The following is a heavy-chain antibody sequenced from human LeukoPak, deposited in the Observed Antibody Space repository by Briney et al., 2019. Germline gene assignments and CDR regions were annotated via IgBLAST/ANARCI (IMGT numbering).Heavy chain of an antibody. J-gene: IGHJ5*02. CDR2: IYYSGST. D-gene: IGHD3-22*01. CDR3: ARGEPLDYYDSSGYYPVEWFDP. Sequence: SETLSLTCTVSGGSISGGDYYWSWIRQPPGKGLEWIGYIYYSGSTYYNPSLKSRVTISVDTSKNQFSLKLSSVTAADTAVYYCARGEPLDYYDSSGYYPVEWFDPWGQGTLVTVSS. CDR1: GGSISGGDYY. V-gene: IGHV4-30-4*02.